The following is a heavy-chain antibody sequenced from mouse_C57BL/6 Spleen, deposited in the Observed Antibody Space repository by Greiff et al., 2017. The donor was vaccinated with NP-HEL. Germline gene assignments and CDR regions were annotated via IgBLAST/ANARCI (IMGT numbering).Heavy chain of an antibody. CDR3: ARYGNPPAMDY. J-gene: IGHJ4*01. Sequence: EVQGVESGGGLVKPGGSLKLSCAASGFTFSDYGMHWVRQAPEKGLEWVAYISSGSSTIYYVDTVKGRFTISRDNAKNTLFLQMTSLRSEDTAMYYCARYGNPPAMDYWGQGTSVTVSS. CDR2: ISSGSSTI. V-gene: IGHV5-17*01. CDR1: GFTFSDYG. D-gene: IGHD2-1*01.